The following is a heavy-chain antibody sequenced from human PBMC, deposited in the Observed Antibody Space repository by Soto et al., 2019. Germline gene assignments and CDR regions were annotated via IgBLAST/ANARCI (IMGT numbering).Heavy chain of an antibody. J-gene: IGHJ4*02. CDR3: AHRPRGYSYHFNY. CDR1: GFSLTTRGLG. Sequence: ITLKESGPPLVKLTQTLTLTCTFSGFSLTTRGLGVGWIRQPPGKALEWLALIYWVDDEGYSPSLKSRLTIAKDASKNQVVLTMTNMDPVETATYYCAHRPRGYSYHFNYWGQGTLITVSS. D-gene: IGHD5-18*01. CDR2: IYWVDDE. V-gene: IGHV2-5*02.